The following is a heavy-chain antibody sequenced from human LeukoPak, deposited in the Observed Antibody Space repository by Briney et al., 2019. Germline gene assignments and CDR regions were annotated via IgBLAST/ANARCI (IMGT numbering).Heavy chain of an antibody. CDR1: GYSFTNFY. CDR3: ARDAF. V-gene: IGHV1-46*01. Sequence: GASVKVSCKTSGYSFTNFYIHWVRQAPGQGLEWMGMVNPGGGSTISAQRFQDRVNMTTDTSTRTVYMEMTGLTSDDTGIYYCARDAFWGQGTQVTVSS. D-gene: IGHD3-3*02. J-gene: IGHJ4*02. CDR2: VNPGGGST.